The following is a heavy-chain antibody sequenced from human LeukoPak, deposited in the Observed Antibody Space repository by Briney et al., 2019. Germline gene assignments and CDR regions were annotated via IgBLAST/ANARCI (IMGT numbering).Heavy chain of an antibody. Sequence: SQTLSLTCTVSGGSISSGDYYWSWIRQPPGKGLEWIGYIYYSGSTYYNPSLKSRLTISVDTSKNQFSLKLSSVTAADTAVYYCPRDNLTTGTRFDYWGQGTLVTVSS. V-gene: IGHV4-30-4*01. D-gene: IGHD1-14*01. CDR2: IYYSGST. J-gene: IGHJ4*02. CDR1: GGSISSGDYY. CDR3: PRDNLTTGTRFDY.